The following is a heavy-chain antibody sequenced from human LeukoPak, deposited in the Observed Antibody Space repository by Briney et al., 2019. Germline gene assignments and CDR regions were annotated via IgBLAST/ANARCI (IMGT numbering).Heavy chain of an antibody. CDR1: GFTFSNYA. V-gene: IGHV3-23*01. D-gene: IGHD5-24*01. CDR2: ISGSGGST. J-gene: IGHJ6*02. CDR3: AKNPKRGETATPFGMDV. Sequence: GGSLRLSCAASGFTFSNYAMSWVRQAPGKGLEWVSGISGSGGSTYYADSAKGRFTISRDSSKNTLYLQMNSLRGEDTAVYYCAKNPKRGETATPFGMDVWGQGTTVTVSS.